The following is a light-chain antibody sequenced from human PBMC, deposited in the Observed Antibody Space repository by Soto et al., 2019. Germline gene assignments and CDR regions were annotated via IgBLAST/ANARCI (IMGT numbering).Light chain of an antibody. J-gene: IGKJ4*01. V-gene: IGKV1-13*02. CDR3: QQFNGFPLT. CDR2: DAS. CDR1: QAIGSA. Sequence: IQLTHSPSSLSASVGDRVTITCRAGQAIGSALAWYQQRPGKAPKLLLYDASNLEAGVPSRFSGSGSGTDFTLTITSLRPEDFATYYCQQFNGFPLTFGGGTKVQIK.